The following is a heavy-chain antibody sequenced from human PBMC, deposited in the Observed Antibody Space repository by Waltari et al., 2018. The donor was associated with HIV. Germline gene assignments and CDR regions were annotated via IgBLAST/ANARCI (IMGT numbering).Heavy chain of an antibody. CDR2: INPSGGST. CDR3: ARDGPAHKNPDYYGMDV. Sequence: QVQLVQSGAEVKKPGASVKVSCKASGYTFTSYYMHWVRQAPGQGLEWMGIINPSGGSTSYAQKFQGRVTMTRDTSTSTVYMELSSLRSEDTAVYYCARDGPAHKNPDYYGMDVWGQGTTVTVSS. V-gene: IGHV1-46*01. CDR1: GYTFTSYY. J-gene: IGHJ6*02.